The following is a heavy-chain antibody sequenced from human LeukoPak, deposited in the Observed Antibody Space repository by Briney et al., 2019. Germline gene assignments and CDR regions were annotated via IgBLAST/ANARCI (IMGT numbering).Heavy chain of an antibody. V-gene: IGHV3-21*01. J-gene: IGHJ4*02. D-gene: IGHD1-26*01. Sequence: PGGSLRLSCAASGFTFSSFSINWVRQAPGKGLEWVSSISYGSSYIHNSDSVKGRFTIFRDNAKNTLYLQMNSLRAEDTAVYYCVRDLGGRSGHWGQGTLVTVSS. CDR2: ISYGSSYI. CDR1: GFTFSSFS. CDR3: VRDLGGRSGH.